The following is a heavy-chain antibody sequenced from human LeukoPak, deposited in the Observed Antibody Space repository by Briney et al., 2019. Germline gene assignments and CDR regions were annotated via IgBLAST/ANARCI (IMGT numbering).Heavy chain of an antibody. CDR3: ARAQEAMLIDY. CDR2: INHGESA. J-gene: IGHJ4*02. D-gene: IGHD3-16*01. CDR1: GESFSVYY. Sequence: PSETLSLTCAVYGESFSVYYWTGIRQPPGRGREWIGEINHGESATYIPSLKSRVSKSVDTSKNQFSLKLRSMTAADTAVYYCARAQEAMLIDYWGQGTLVTVSS. V-gene: IGHV4-34*01.